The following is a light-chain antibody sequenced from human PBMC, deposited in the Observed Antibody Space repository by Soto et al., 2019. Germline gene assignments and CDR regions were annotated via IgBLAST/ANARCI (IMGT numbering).Light chain of an antibody. J-gene: IGKJ1*01. Sequence: DIQMTQSPSTLSASVGDTVTVTFGASQSVSGWLAWYQQKPGEAPKLLIYDASSLESGVPSRFSGSGSGTDFTLTISSLQPEDFATYYCQQSYSTPWTFGQGTKVDI. CDR3: QQSYSTPWT. CDR1: QSVSGW. V-gene: IGKV1-5*01. CDR2: DAS.